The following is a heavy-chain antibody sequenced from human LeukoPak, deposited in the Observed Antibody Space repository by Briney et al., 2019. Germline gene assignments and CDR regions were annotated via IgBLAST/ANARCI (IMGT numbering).Heavy chain of an antibody. Sequence: GGSLRLSCAASGFTFSSCAMSWVRQAPGKGLEWVSAISGSGGSTYYADSVKGRFTISRDNSKNTLYLQMNSLRAEDTAVYYCAKERNIVVVTATTNWGQGTLVTVSS. D-gene: IGHD2-21*02. V-gene: IGHV3-23*01. CDR2: ISGSGGST. CDR3: AKERNIVVVTATTN. CDR1: GFTFSSCA. J-gene: IGHJ4*02.